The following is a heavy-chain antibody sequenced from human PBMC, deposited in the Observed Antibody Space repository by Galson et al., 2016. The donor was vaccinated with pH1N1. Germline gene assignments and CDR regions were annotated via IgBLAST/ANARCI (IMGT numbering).Heavy chain of an antibody. Sequence: SLRLSCAASGFTFSSYLMSWVRQAPGKGLEWVANIKQDGSEKYYVDSVKGRFTISRDNAQNSLFLQMNSLRAEDTAVYYCARAIAAAGSHWGQGTLLTVSS. CDR2: IKQDGSEK. D-gene: IGHD6-13*01. V-gene: IGHV3-7*01. CDR1: GFTFSSYL. CDR3: ARAIAAAGSH. J-gene: IGHJ4*02.